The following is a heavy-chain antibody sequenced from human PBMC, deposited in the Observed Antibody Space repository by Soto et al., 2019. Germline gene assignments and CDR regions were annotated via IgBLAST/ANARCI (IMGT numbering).Heavy chain of an antibody. CDR2: IDDSGNT. J-gene: IGHJ5*02. V-gene: IGHV4-31*03. CDR1: GGSISSGAYY. Sequence: QVQLQESGPGLVKPSQTLSLTCTVSGGSISSGAYYWSWIRQHPVRGLECIGHIDDSGNTYYSPSLKSRVSISADTSKNQFSLKLKSVSAADTAVYYCARHPFGETWFDPWGQGTLVTVSS. D-gene: IGHD4-17*01. CDR3: ARHPFGETWFDP.